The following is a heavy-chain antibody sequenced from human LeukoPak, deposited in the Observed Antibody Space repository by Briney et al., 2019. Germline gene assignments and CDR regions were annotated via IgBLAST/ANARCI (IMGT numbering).Heavy chain of an antibody. D-gene: IGHD5-12*01. CDR1: GGSFSGYY. Sequence: SETLSLTCAVYGGSFSGYYWSWIRQPPGKGLEWIGEINHSGSTNYNPSLKSRVTISVDTSKNQFSLKLSSVTATDTAVYYCARAGYSGSDFSVWGKGSTVTVSS. CDR3: ARAGYSGSDFSV. V-gene: IGHV4-34*01. J-gene: IGHJ6*04. CDR2: INHSGST.